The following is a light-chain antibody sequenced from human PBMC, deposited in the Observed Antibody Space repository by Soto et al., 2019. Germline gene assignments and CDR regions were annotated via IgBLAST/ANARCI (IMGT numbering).Light chain of an antibody. CDR1: QSVSSY. Sequence: EIVLTQSPATLSLSPVAGATLSCRASQSVSSYLAWYQQKPGQAPRLLIYDASNRATGIPARFSGSGSGTDFTLTISRLEPEDFAVYYCQQYGNSPQTFGQGTKVDI. J-gene: IGKJ1*01. CDR3: QQYGNSPQT. V-gene: IGKV3-11*01. CDR2: DAS.